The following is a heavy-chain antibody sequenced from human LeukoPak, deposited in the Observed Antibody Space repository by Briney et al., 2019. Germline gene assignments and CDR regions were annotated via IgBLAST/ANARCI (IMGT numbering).Heavy chain of an antibody. CDR2: IYYSGST. D-gene: IGHD4-11*01. CDR3: ARGPYRNSFDY. Sequence: SETLSLTCTVSGASISIGFYYWSWIRQHPGKGLEWIGYIYYSGSTYYNPSLKSRVTMSVDTSKNQFSLKLSSVTAADTAVYYCARGPYRNSFDYWGQGTLVTASS. J-gene: IGHJ4*02. CDR1: GASISIGFYY. V-gene: IGHV4-31*03.